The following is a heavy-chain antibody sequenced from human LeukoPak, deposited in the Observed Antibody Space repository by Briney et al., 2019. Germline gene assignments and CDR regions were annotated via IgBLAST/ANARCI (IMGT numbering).Heavy chain of an antibody. CDR1: GDSIRSTSYY. D-gene: IGHD3-22*01. CDR3: ARVTGYMIEDYFDY. J-gene: IGHJ4*02. CDR2: IYYSGNT. Sequence: SETLSLTCTVSGDSIRSTSYYWGWIRQPPGKGLEWIGSIYYSGNTYYNPSLMSRVTISVDTSKNQFSLHLSSVTAADTAVYYCARVTGYMIEDYFDYWGQGTLVTVSS. V-gene: IGHV4-39*07.